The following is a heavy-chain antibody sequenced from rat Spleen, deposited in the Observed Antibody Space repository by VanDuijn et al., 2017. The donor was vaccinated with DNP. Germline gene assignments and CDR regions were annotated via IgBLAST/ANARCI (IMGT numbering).Heavy chain of an antibody. CDR1: GYSITSNY. CDR3: ARLRLEWEVRAMDA. Sequence: EVQLQESGPGLVKPSQSLSLTCSVTGYSITSNYWGWIRQFPGNKVEYIGHITYSGNTNYNPSLKSRISITRDTSKNQFFLQLNSLTTEDTATYYCARLRLEWEVRAMDAWGQGTSVTVSS. V-gene: IGHV3-1*01. D-gene: IGHD1-1*01. CDR2: ITYSGNT. J-gene: IGHJ4*01.